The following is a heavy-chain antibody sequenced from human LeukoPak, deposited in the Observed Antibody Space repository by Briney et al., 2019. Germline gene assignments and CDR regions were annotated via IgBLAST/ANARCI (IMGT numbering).Heavy chain of an antibody. Sequence: GASVNVSCKASGYTFTSYAMHWVRQAPGQRLEWMGWINAGNGNTKYSQKFQGRVTITRDTSASTAYMELSSLRSEDTAVYYCARDPIRGYSYGWFDPWGQGTLVTVSS. D-gene: IGHD5-18*01. CDR2: INAGNGNT. CDR3: ARDPIRGYSYGWFDP. CDR1: GYTFTSYA. J-gene: IGHJ5*02. V-gene: IGHV1-3*01.